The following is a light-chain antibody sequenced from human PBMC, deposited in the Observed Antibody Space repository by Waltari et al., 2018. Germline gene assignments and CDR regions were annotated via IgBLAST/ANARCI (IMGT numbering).Light chain of an antibody. V-gene: IGLV8-61*01. CDR3: VLYMGGAVL. J-gene: IGLJ3*02. CDR2: STA. CDR1: SGLVSTNYY. Sequence: QTVVTQEPSFSVSPGGTVTLTCGLRSGLVSTNYYHSWYQQTPGQAPRPLIYSTATRSSGVPDRFSGSILGNKAVLTITGAQAHDEADYHCVLYMGGAVLFGGGTKLTVL.